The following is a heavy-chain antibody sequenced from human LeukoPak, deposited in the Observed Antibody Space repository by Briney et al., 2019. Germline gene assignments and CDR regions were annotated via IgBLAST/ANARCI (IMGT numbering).Heavy chain of an antibody. CDR2: ISSSGTTR. J-gene: IGHJ4*02. Sequence: LSYAASGFAFSVYEMYWVRQAPGKRLEWVSYISSSGTTRYYADSVKGRFTISRDNAKNSLYLQMNSLRAEDTAVYYCTTLTVASSFDYWGQGTLVTVSS. CDR1: GFAFSVYE. D-gene: IGHD6-19*01. V-gene: IGHV3-48*03. CDR3: TTLTVASSFDY.